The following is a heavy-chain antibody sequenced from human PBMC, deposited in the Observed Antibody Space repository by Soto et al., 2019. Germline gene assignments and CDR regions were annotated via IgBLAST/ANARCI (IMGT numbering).Heavy chain of an antibody. CDR3: AKPSGRYYYYGMDV. V-gene: IGHV3-23*01. J-gene: IGHJ6*02. CDR2: ISGSGGST. D-gene: IGHD2-15*01. CDR1: GGTFSSYA. Sequence: GGSLRLSCASSGGTFSSYAMSWVRQAPGKGLEWVSAISGSGGSTYYADSVKGRFTISRDNSKNTLYLQMNSLRAEDTAVYYCAKPSGRYYYYGMDVWGQGTTVTVSS.